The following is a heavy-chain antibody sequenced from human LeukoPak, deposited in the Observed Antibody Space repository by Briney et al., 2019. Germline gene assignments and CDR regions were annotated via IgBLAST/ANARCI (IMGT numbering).Heavy chain of an antibody. CDR3: ARWASSSSLFDY. D-gene: IGHD6-6*01. Sequence: GGSLRLSCAASGFTFSSYSMNWVRQAPGKGLEWVSSISSSSSYIYYADSVKGRFTISRDNAENSLYLQMNSLRAEDTAVYYCARWASSSSLFDYWGQGTLVTVSS. J-gene: IGHJ4*02. V-gene: IGHV3-21*01. CDR2: ISSSSSYI. CDR1: GFTFSSYS.